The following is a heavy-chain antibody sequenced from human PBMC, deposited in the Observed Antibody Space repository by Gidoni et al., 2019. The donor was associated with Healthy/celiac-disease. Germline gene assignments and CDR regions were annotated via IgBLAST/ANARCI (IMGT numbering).Heavy chain of an antibody. V-gene: IGHV3-23*01. CDR2: ISGSGGST. D-gene: IGHD5-18*01. J-gene: IGHJ4*02. Sequence: EVQLLESGGGLVQPGGSLRLSCAASGFTFSSYAMRWVRQAPGKGLEWVSAISGSGGSTYYADSVKGRFTISRDNSKNTLYLQMNSLRAEDTAVYYCAKGVRGYSYVLDYWGQGTLVTVSS. CDR1: GFTFSSYA. CDR3: AKGVRGYSYVLDY.